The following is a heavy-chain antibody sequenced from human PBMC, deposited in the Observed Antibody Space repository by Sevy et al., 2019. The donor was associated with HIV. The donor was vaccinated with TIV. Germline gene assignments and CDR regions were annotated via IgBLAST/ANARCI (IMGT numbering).Heavy chain of an antibody. J-gene: IGHJ6*02. V-gene: IGHV3-74*01. CDR3: ASESVDTWTGAVEYEYGMDV. CDR1: GFTFSSYW. D-gene: IGHD2-8*02. CDR2: INVDGSGT. Sequence: GGSLRLSCAASGFTFSSYWIHWVRHAPGKGLLCVSRINVDGSGTIYADSVKGRFTISRDNAKNTLYLQMTSLRAEDTAVYYCASESVDTWTGAVEYEYGMDVWGLGTSVTVSS.